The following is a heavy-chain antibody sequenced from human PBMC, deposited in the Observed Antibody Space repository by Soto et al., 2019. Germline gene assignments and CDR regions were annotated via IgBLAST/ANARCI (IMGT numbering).Heavy chain of an antibody. D-gene: IGHD6-13*01. CDR1: GYTFTGYY. CDR3: ARDKLAAAGTPLYYYYYGMDV. J-gene: IGHJ6*02. V-gene: IGHV1-2*02. CDR2: INPNSGGT. Sequence: ASVKVSCKASGYTFTGYYMHWVRQAPGQGVEWMGWINPNSGGTNYAQKFQGRVTMARDTSISTAYMELSRLRSDDTAVYYCARDKLAAAGTPLYYYYYGMDVWGQGTTVTVSS.